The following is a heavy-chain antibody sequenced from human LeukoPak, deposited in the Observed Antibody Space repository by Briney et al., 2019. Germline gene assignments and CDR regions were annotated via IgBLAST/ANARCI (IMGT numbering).Heavy chain of an antibody. CDR2: ISTDGIST. CDR3: ARVYCTTNTCYHYFNY. J-gene: IGHJ4*02. CDR1: GFTFSNHW. D-gene: IGHD2-8*01. Sequence: PGGSLRLSCAASGFTFSNHWMHWIRQVPGNGLVWLSRISTDGISTSYADSVKGRFTISRDNAKNTLYLQMDSLRADDTAVYYCARVYCTTNTCYHYFNYWGQGTQVTVSS. V-gene: IGHV3-74*01.